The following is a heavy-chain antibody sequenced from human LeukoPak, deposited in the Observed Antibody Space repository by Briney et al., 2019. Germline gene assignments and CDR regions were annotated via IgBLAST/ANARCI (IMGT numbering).Heavy chain of an antibody. Sequence: GGSLRLSCVASGFTFSTYAIHWVRQAPGKGLEWVAVISYDGSNKYYADSVKGRFTISRDNSKNTLYLQMNSLRAEDTAVYYCAKARYSSGWYYFDYWGQGTLVTVSS. J-gene: IGHJ4*02. V-gene: IGHV3-30*04. D-gene: IGHD6-19*01. CDR1: GFTFSTYA. CDR3: AKARYSSGWYYFDY. CDR2: ISYDGSNK.